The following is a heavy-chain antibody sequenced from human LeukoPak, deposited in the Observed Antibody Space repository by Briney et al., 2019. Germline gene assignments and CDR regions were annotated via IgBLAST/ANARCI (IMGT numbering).Heavy chain of an antibody. V-gene: IGHV4-61*01. J-gene: IGHJ4*02. D-gene: IGHD1-14*01. CDR3: AGTNNPYYFDF. Sequence: SETLSLTCTVSGVSVGSGTNYWSWIRQSPGKELEWIGHIYYSGSTNYNPSLKSRVTISVDSSKNQSSLKLSSVTAADTALYYCAGTNNPYYFDFWGQGPLVTVSS. CDR1: GVSVGSGTNY. CDR2: IYYSGST.